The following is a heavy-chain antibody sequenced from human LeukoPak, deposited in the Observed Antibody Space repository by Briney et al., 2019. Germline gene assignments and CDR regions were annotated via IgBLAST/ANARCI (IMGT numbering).Heavy chain of an antibody. D-gene: IGHD2-15*01. CDR1: GGTFSSYA. J-gene: IGHJ5*02. CDR2: IIPIFGTA. V-gene: IGHV1-69*13. CDR3: AGGYCSGGSCQSVDWFGP. Sequence: VASVKVSCKASGGTFSSYAISWVRQAPGQGLEWMGGIIPIFGTANYAQKFQGRVTITADESTSTAYMELSSLRSEDTAVYYCAGGYCSGGSCQSVDWFGPWGQGTLVTVPS.